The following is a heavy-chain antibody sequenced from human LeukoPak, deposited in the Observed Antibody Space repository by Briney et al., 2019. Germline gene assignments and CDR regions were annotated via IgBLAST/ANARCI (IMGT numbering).Heavy chain of an antibody. D-gene: IGHD6-13*01. J-gene: IGHJ4*02. CDR2: VSGGTGGST. V-gene: IGHV3-23*01. CDR1: GFTFNDYA. Sequence: GGSLRLSCAASGFTFNDYAINWVRQAPGKGLEWVSVVSGGTGGSTYYADSVKGRFTISRDNSKNTLYLQMNSLRAEDTAVYYCAKRGSSSWTQFDYWGQGTLVTVSS. CDR3: AKRGSSSWTQFDY.